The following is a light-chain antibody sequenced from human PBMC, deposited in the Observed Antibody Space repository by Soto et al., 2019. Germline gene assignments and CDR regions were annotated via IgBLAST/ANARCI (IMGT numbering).Light chain of an antibody. Sequence: ELVLTQSPDTLSVSPGARATLSCRASQSISRTLAWYQQKSGQPPRLLIYDASTRATGFPARFSGSGSGTEFTLTISSLQSEDFAVYYCQQYNNWPLTFGEGTTVEIK. CDR1: QSISRT. J-gene: IGKJ4*01. CDR3: QQYNNWPLT. CDR2: DAS. V-gene: IGKV3D-15*01.